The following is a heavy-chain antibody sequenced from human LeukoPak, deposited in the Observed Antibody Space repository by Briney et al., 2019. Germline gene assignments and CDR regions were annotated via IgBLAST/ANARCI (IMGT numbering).Heavy chain of an antibody. D-gene: IGHD3-10*01. CDR1: GYTFTGYY. V-gene: IGHV1-2*02. CDR2: INPNSGGT. CDR3: ASLSRRLLWFGEYHY. Sequence: ASVKVSCKASGYTFTGYYMHWVRQAPGQGLEWMGWINPNSGGTNYAQMFQGRVTMTRDTSISTAYIELSRLRSDDTAVYYCASLSRRLLWFGEYHYWGQGTLVTVSS. J-gene: IGHJ4*02.